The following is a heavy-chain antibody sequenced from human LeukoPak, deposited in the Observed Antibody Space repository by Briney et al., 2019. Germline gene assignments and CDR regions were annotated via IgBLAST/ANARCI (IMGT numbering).Heavy chain of an antibody. CDR2: ISSSDNTI. CDR1: GFAFSDYS. CDR3: ARVHRGYSYGRLDY. D-gene: IGHD5-18*01. V-gene: IGHV3-48*02. Sequence: PGGSLRLSCAASGFAFSDYSMNWVRKAPGKGLEWVSYISSSDNTIHYADSVKGRFTISRDNAKNSLFLEMNSLRDEDTAVYYCARVHRGYSYGRLDYWGQGTLVTASS. J-gene: IGHJ4*02.